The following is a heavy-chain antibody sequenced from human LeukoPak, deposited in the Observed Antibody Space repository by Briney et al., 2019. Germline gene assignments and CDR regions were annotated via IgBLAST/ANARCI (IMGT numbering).Heavy chain of an antibody. CDR1: GFTFSSYW. Sequence: GGPLRLSCAASGFTFSSYWMSWVRQAPGKGLEWVANIKQDGSEKYYVDSVKGRFTISRDNAKNSLYLQMNSLRAEDTAVYYCARLDRAVAGFFDYWGQGTLVTVSS. D-gene: IGHD6-19*01. CDR3: ARLDRAVAGFFDY. V-gene: IGHV3-7*01. CDR2: IKQDGSEK. J-gene: IGHJ4*02.